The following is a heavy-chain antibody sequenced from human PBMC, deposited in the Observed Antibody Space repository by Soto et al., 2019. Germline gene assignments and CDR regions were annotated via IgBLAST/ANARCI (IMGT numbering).Heavy chain of an antibody. CDR2: ISGSGGST. Sequence: EVQLLESGGGLVQPGGSLRLSCAASGFTFSSYAMSWVRQAPGKGLEWVSAISGSGGSTYYADSVKGRFTISRDNSKNTRYLQMNSLRAEDTAVYYCAKAWLTYCSGGSCSGRDAFDIWGQGTMVTVSS. CDR3: AKAWLTYCSGGSCSGRDAFDI. CDR1: GFTFSSYA. J-gene: IGHJ3*02. V-gene: IGHV3-23*01. D-gene: IGHD2-15*01.